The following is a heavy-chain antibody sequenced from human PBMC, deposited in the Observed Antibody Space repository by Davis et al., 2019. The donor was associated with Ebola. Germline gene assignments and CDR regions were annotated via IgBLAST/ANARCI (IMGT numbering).Heavy chain of an antibody. Sequence: SETLSLTCTVSGGSISSDYWNWIRQPPGKGLEWIGYVYYTGATNYNPSLKSRVTISGDTSKNQFSLKLRSVTAADTAVYYCATQYSNGWFDPWGQGTLVTVSS. CDR1: GGSISSDY. D-gene: IGHD4-11*01. CDR2: VYYTGAT. CDR3: ATQYSNGWFDP. V-gene: IGHV4-59*01. J-gene: IGHJ5*02.